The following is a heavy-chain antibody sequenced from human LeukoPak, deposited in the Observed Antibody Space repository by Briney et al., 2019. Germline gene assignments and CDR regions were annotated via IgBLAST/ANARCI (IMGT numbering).Heavy chain of an antibody. CDR2: IWYDGSNK. D-gene: IGHD3-16*01. CDR3: ARGGGLDV. Sequence: GRSLRLSCAASGFTFSSYGMHWVRQAPGKGLERVAVIWYDGSNKYYADSVKGRFTISRDNSKNTLYLQMNSLRAEDTAVYFCARGGGLDVWGQGATVTVSS. V-gene: IGHV3-33*01. J-gene: IGHJ6*02. CDR1: GFTFSSYG.